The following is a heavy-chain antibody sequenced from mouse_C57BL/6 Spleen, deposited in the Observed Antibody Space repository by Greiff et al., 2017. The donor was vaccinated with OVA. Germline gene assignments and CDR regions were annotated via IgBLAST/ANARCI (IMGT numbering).Heavy chain of an antibody. CDR3: ARGSEGYFDV. CDR2: INPSSGYT. V-gene: IGHV1-4*01. CDR1: GYTFTSYT. J-gene: IGHJ1*03. Sequence: VQLQESGAELARPGASVKMSCKASGYTFTSYTMHWVKQRPGQGLEWIGYINPSSGYTKYNQKFKDKATLTADKSSSTAYMQLSSLTSEDSAVYYCARGSEGYFDVWGTGTTVTVSS.